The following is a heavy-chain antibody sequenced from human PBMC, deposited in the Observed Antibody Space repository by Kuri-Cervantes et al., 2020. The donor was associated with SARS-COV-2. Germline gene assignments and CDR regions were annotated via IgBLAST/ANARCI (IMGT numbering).Heavy chain of an antibody. V-gene: IGHV4-39*07. D-gene: IGHD3-10*01. CDR1: GGSISSSSYY. CDR3: ARVGVWFRELSPNYFDY. CDR2: INHSGST. J-gene: IGHJ4*02. Sequence: ESLKISCTVSGGSISSSSYYWGWIRQPPGKGLEWIGEINHSGSTNYNPSLKSRVTISVDTSENQFSLKLSSVTAADTAVYYCARVGVWFRELSPNYFDYWGQGTLVTVSS.